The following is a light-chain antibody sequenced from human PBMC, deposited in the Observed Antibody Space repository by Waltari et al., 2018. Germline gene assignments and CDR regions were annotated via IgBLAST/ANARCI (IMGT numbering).Light chain of an antibody. CDR3: QQYYSPPPLFT. CDR2: WAS. Sequence: DIVMTQSPDSLAVSLGERATINCKSSQTLLDSSNNRNYLAWYQQQPGQPPKLLIYWASSRESGVPDRFSGSVSGPDFTLTITSLQAEDVAVYYCQQYYSPPPLFTFGPGTKVDIK. V-gene: IGKV4-1*01. CDR1: QTLLDSSNNRNY. J-gene: IGKJ3*01.